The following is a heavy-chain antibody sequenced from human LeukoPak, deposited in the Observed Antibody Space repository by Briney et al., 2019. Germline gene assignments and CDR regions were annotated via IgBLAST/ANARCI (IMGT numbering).Heavy chain of an antibody. Sequence: SETLSLTCSVSGTSISSSGYFWGWVRQPPGRGLEWIGSLHYAGSTFYKPSLNSRVTISGDTSKNQFSLRLRSVTAAHTAVYYCASLDSSSGWFDPWGQGTLVTVSS. CDR3: ASLDSSSGWFDP. CDR1: GTSISSSGYF. V-gene: IGHV4-39*01. CDR2: LHYAGST. D-gene: IGHD3-22*01. J-gene: IGHJ5*02.